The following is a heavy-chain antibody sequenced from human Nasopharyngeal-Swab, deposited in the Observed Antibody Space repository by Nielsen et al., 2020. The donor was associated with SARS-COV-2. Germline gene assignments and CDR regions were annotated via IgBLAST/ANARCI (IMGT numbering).Heavy chain of an antibody. CDR3: ARGSIMITFGGVIVEAINWFDP. V-gene: IGHV4-39*07. Sequence: SETLSLTCTVSGGSISSGGYYWSWIRQPPGKGLEWIGETNHSGSTNYNPSLKSRVTISVDTSKNQFSLKLSSVTAADTAVYYCARGSIMITFGGVIVEAINWFDPWGQGTLVTVSS. CDR2: TNHSGST. J-gene: IGHJ5*02. D-gene: IGHD3-16*02. CDR1: GGSISSGGYY.